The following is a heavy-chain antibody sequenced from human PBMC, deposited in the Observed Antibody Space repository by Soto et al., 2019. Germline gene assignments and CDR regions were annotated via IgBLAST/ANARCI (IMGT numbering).Heavy chain of an antibody. V-gene: IGHV3-23*01. CDR2: ISGSGGGT. Sequence: PGGSLRLSCAASGFTFSSYAMSWVRQAPGKGLEWVSAISGSGGGTYYADSVKGRFTISRDNSKNTLYLQMNSLRAEDTAVYYCAKDYVSGLTGYYGMDVWGQGTTVTVSS. CDR3: AKDYVSGLTGYYGMDV. J-gene: IGHJ6*02. D-gene: IGHD2-15*01. CDR1: GFTFSSYA.